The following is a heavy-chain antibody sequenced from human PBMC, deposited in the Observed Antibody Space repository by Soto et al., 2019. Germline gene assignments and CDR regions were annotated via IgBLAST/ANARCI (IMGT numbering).Heavy chain of an antibody. CDR3: ARIPGTAVAGTS. Sequence: ASVKVSCKASGYTFTGYYMHWVRQAPGQGLEWMGIINPSGGSTSYAQKFQGRVTMTKDTSTSTVYMELSSLRSEDTAVYYCARIPGTAVAGTSWGQGTLVTVSS. J-gene: IGHJ5*02. V-gene: IGHV1-46*01. CDR2: INPSGGST. CDR1: GYTFTGYY. D-gene: IGHD6-19*01.